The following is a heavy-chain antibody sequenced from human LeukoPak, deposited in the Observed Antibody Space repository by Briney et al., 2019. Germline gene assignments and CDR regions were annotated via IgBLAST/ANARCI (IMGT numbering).Heavy chain of an antibody. D-gene: IGHD2-2*01. Sequence: GGSLRLSCAASGFTFSSYWMHWVRQAPGKGLVWVSRINSDGSSTSYADSVKGRFTISRDNAKNTLYLQMNSLRAEDTAVYYCARGRMFPTDCSSTSCRQCFDYWGQGTLVTVSS. CDR1: GFTFSSYW. V-gene: IGHV3-74*01. CDR2: INSDGSST. CDR3: ARGRMFPTDCSSTSCRQCFDY. J-gene: IGHJ4*02.